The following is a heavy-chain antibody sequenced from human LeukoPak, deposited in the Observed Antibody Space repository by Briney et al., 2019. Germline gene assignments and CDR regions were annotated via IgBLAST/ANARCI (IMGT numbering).Heavy chain of an antibody. CDR2: IYYSGST. CDR3: ARVCQGKWFGELYYMDV. D-gene: IGHD3-10*01. Sequence: NTSETLSLTCTVSGGSISSYYWSWIRQPPGKGLEWIGYIYYSGSTNYNPSLKSRVTISVDTSKNQFSLKLSSVTAADTAVYYCARVCQGKWFGELYYMDVWGKGTTVTVSS. J-gene: IGHJ6*03. CDR1: GGSISSYY. V-gene: IGHV4-59*01.